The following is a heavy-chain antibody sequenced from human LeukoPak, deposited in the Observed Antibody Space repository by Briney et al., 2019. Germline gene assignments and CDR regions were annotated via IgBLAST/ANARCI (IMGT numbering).Heavy chain of an antibody. J-gene: IGHJ6*02. V-gene: IGHV3-9*01. D-gene: IGHD5-18*01. CDR1: GFTFNDYA. CDR2: ISWNSGTI. Sequence: GGSLRLSCAASGFTFNDYAMHWVRQPPGKGLEWVSGISWNSGTIAYAGSVKGRFTISRDNAKNSLYLQMNSLRAEDTALYYCAKDIGGGYNYADARGMDVWGQGTTVTVSS. CDR3: AKDIGGGYNYADARGMDV.